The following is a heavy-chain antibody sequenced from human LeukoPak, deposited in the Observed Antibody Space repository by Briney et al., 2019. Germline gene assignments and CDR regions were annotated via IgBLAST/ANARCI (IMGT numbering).Heavy chain of an antibody. CDR2: INPNSGGT. D-gene: IGHD3-22*01. Sequence: ASVTVSCKASGYTFTGYYMHWVRQAPGQGLEWMGWINPNSGGTNYAQKFQGRVTMTRDTSISTAYMELSRLRSDDTAVYYCARVYGAYDSSGYYYVGAFDIWGQGTMVTVSS. V-gene: IGHV1-2*02. CDR3: ARVYGAYDSSGYYYVGAFDI. J-gene: IGHJ3*02. CDR1: GYTFTGYY.